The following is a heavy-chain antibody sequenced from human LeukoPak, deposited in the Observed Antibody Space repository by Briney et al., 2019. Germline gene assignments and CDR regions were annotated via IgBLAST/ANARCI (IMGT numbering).Heavy chain of an antibody. CDR1: GGSISSYY. J-gene: IGHJ4*02. CDR3: AREGVGGYSSAPFDY. Sequence: SKTLSLTCTVSGGSISSYYWSWIRQPPGKGLEWIGYIYYTGTTNYNPSLKSRVTISIDTSKNQFSLKLSSVTAADTAVYYCAREGVGGYSSAPFDYWGQGTLVTVSS. V-gene: IGHV4-59*01. CDR2: IYYTGTT. D-gene: IGHD6-19*01.